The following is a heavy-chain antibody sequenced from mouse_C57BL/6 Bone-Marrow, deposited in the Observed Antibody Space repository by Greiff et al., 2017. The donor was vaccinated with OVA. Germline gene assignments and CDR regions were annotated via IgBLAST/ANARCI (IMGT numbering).Heavy chain of an antibody. J-gene: IGHJ2*01. D-gene: IGHD3-2*02. Sequence: QVQLQQSGAELVRPGTSVKVSCKASGYAFTNYLIEWVKQRPGQGLEWIGVINPGSGGTNYNEKFKGKATLTADKSSSTAYMQLSSLTSEDSAVYFCARQTAQALDYWGQGTTLTVSS. CDR2: INPGSGGT. V-gene: IGHV1-54*01. CDR1: GYAFTNYL. CDR3: ARQTAQALDY.